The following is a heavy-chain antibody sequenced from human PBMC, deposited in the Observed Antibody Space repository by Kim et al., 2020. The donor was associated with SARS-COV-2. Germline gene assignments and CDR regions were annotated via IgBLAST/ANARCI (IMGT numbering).Heavy chain of an antibody. D-gene: IGHD4-4*01. CDR3: ARHNGYSNYVSYYYYMDV. CDR1: GGSISSSSYY. Sequence: SETLSLTCTVSGGSISSSSYYWGWIRQPPGKGLEWIGSIYYSGSTYYNPSLKSRVTISVDTSKNQFSLKLSSVTAADTAVYYCARHNGYSNYVSYYYYMDVWGKGTTVTVSS. J-gene: IGHJ6*03. V-gene: IGHV4-39*01. CDR2: IYYSGST.